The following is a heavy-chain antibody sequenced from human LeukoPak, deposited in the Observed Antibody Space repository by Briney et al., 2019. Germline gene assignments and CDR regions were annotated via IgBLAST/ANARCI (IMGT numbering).Heavy chain of an antibody. D-gene: IGHD3-16*01. CDR1: GFTFSSYS. CDR2: ISSSSSYI. CDR3: ATDWAWGGFDH. Sequence: GGSLRLSCAASGFTFSSYSMNWVRQAPGKGLEWVSSISSSSSYIYYADSVKGRFTISRDNAKNSLYLQTNSLRAEDTAVYYCATDWAWGGFDHWGQGALVTVSS. J-gene: IGHJ4*02. V-gene: IGHV3-21*01.